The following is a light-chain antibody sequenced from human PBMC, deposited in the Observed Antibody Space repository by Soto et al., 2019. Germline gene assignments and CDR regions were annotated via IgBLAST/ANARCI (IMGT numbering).Light chain of an antibody. CDR1: QSINSW. CDR2: KAS. Sequence: DIQMTQSPSTLSASVGDRVTITCRASQSINSWLAWYQQKPGRAPKLLIYKASSLESGVPSRFSGSGSGTAFTLTISSLQPDDFATYCCQQYTSYSTFGQGTKVEIK. J-gene: IGKJ1*01. CDR3: QQYTSYST. V-gene: IGKV1-5*03.